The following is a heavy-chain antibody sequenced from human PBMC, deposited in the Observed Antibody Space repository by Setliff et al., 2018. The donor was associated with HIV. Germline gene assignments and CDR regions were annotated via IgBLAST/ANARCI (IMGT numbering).Heavy chain of an antibody. CDR3: ARDRIEVLADSPHDVFDI. J-gene: IGHJ3*02. D-gene: IGHD3-22*01. V-gene: IGHV4-4*07. Sequence: KTSETLSLTCAVSGDSVSGYYWSWIRQPAGRGLEWIGRVHNSAGSNYNPSLKSRVTMSVDTAKNQLSLKPTAVSAADTAVYYCARDRIEVLADSPHDVFDIWGRGIMVTVSS. CDR2: VHNSAGS. CDR1: GDSVSGYY.